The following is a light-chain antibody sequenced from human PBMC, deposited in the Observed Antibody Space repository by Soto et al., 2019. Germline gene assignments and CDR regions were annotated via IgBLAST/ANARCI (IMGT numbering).Light chain of an antibody. V-gene: IGLV4-69*01. J-gene: IGLJ2*01. CDR3: QTWGTGLGV. Sequence: QLVLSQSPSASASLGASVKLTCTLSSGHSSYAIVWHQQQPEKGPRYLMKLNSDGSHSKGDGIPDRFSGSSSGAERYLTISSLQSEDEADYYCQTWGTGLGVFGGGTKLTV. CDR2: LNSDGSH. CDR1: SGHSSYA.